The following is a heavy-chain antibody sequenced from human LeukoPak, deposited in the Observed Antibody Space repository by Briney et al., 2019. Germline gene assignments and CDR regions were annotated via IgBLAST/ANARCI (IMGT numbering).Heavy chain of an antibody. CDR1: GGSISSGGYY. CDR2: IYYSGTT. D-gene: IGHD2-15*01. J-gene: IGHJ4*02. CDR3: ARGGPYCSGGSCSDY. Sequence: PSQTLSLTCTVSGGSISSGGYYWSWIRQHPGKGLEWIGYIYYSGTTYYNPSLKSRVIISVDTSKNEFSLKLSFVTAADTAVYYCARGGPYCSGGSCSDYWGQGILVTVSS. V-gene: IGHV4-31*03.